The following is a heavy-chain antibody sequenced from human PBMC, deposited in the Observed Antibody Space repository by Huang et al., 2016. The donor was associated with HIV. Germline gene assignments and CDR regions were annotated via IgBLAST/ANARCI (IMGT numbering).Heavy chain of an antibody. CDR3: SRGPSTPATEL. CDR2: LYSNGTT. CDR1: GDSVDSSYSY. D-gene: IGHD1-1*01. J-gene: IGHJ3*01. Sequence: QVQLQESGQGLVKPSDTLSLTCIVSGDSVDSSYSYWGWVRQPPGKGLEWMGSLYSNGTTYYNKYLKSRITISVDTSKNHFSLNLKTVTAADTAVYYCSRGPSTPATELWGQGTMVTVSS. V-gene: IGHV4-39*02.